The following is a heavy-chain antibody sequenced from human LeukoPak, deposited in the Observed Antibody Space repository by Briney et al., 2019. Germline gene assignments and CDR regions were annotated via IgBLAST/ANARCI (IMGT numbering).Heavy chain of an antibody. Sequence: PGGSLRLSCTVSGFTVSINSMSWVRQAPGKGLEWVSFIYSGGNTHYSDSVKGRFTISRDNSKNTLYLQMNSLRAEDTAVYYCARPRGVVVVAATHFDYWGQGTLVTVSS. CDR1: GFTVSINS. CDR3: ARPRGVVVVAATHFDY. J-gene: IGHJ4*02. D-gene: IGHD2-15*01. CDR2: IYSGGNT. V-gene: IGHV3-66*02.